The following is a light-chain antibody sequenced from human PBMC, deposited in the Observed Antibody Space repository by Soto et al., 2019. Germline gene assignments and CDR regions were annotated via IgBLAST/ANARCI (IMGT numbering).Light chain of an antibody. J-gene: IGKJ5*01. CDR2: DAS. CDR1: HTVRSD. CDR3: QQYNNWPPIT. Sequence: IVLTQSPAPLSLSPGKRPTLSCTASHTVRSDFAWYQQKPGQAPRLLIYDASVRATGSPARFSGSGSGTEVTITISSLQSEDFAVYYCQQYNNWPPITFGQGTRLEIK. V-gene: IGKV3-15*01.